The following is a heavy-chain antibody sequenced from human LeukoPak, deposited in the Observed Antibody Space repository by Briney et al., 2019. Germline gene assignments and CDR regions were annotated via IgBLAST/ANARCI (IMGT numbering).Heavy chain of an antibody. Sequence: SETLSLTCAVYGGSFSGYYWSWIRQPPGKGLEWIGEINHSGSTNYNPSVKSRVTISVDTSKNQFSLKLSSVTAADTAVYYCARLGYYDSSGYRFLINWGQGTLVTVSS. D-gene: IGHD3-22*01. CDR3: ARLGYYDSSGYRFLIN. J-gene: IGHJ4*02. CDR2: INHSGST. CDR1: GGSFSGYY. V-gene: IGHV4-34*01.